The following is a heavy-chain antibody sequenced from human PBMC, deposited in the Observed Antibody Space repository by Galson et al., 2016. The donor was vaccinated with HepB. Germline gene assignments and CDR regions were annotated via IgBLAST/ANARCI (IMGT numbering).Heavy chain of an antibody. V-gene: IGHV3-23*01. CDR2: LDHTGDIT. CDR1: GFTFSSYT. Sequence: SLRLSCAASGFTFSSYTMSWVRQAPGEGLEWVSILDHTGDITYYADSVKGRFTISRDDSKDTLYLQMNDLRGDDTATYYCAKDRGGDWFGELLDYWGQGTPVTVSS. CDR3: AKDRGGDWFGELLDY. D-gene: IGHD3-10*01. J-gene: IGHJ4*02.